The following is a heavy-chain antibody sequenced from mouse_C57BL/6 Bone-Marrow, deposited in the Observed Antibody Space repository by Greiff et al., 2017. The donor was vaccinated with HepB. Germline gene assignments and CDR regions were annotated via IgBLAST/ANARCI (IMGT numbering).Heavy chain of an antibody. CDR2: IYPRSGNT. D-gene: IGHD2-1*01. CDR1: GYTFTSYG. V-gene: IGHV1-81*01. CDR3: ASSRGIYYGNYGVYAMDY. J-gene: IGHJ4*01. Sequence: QVQLQQSGAELARPGASVKLSCKASGYTFTSYGISWVKQRTGQGLEWIGEIYPRSGNTYYNEKFKGKATLTADKSSSTAYMELRSLTSEDSAVYFCASSRGIYYGNYGVYAMDYWGQGTSVTVSS.